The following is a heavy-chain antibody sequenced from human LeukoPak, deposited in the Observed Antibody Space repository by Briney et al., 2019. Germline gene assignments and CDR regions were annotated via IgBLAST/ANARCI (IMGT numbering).Heavy chain of an antibody. V-gene: IGHV5-51*01. CDR2: IYPGDSDT. CDR1: GYSFTNNW. D-gene: IGHD3-9*01. CDR3: ARPLRPYFDGELTY. Sequence: GESLKISCKGSGYSFTNNWIGWVRPMPGKGREWMGIIYPGDSDTRYSPSFQGQVTISADKSISTAYLQWSSLKASDTAIYYCARPLRPYFDGELTYWGQGTLVTVSS. J-gene: IGHJ4*02.